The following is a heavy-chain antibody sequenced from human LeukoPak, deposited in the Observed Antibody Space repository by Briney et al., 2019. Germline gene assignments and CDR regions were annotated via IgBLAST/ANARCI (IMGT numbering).Heavy chain of an antibody. Sequence: SVKVSCKASVGTFSSYAISWVRQAPGQGLEWMGGIIPIFGTANYAQKFQGRVTITADESTSTAYMELSSLRSEDTAVYYCARGADTAMGPDYYYYYMDVWGKGTTVTVSS. CDR3: ARGADTAMGPDYYYYYMDV. D-gene: IGHD5-18*01. CDR2: IIPIFGTA. CDR1: VGTFSSYA. V-gene: IGHV1-69*13. J-gene: IGHJ6*03.